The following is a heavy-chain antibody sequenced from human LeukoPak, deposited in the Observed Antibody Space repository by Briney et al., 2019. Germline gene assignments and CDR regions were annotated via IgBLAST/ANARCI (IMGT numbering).Heavy chain of an antibody. CDR2: ISASGGTT. Sequence: GGSLRLSCTSSEITYSRYVMGWLRQAPGKGPEWVSAISASGGTTYYADSVQGRFTISRDNSKNTLYLQMNSLRAEDTAVYYCATLYGDYNWYFDLWGRGTLVTVSS. CDR1: EITYSRYV. V-gene: IGHV3-23*01. D-gene: IGHD4-17*01. J-gene: IGHJ2*01. CDR3: ATLYGDYNWYFDL.